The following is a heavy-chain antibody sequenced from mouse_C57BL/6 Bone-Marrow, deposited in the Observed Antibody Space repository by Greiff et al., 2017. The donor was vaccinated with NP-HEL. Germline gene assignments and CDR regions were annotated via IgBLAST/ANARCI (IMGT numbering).Heavy chain of an antibody. CDR2: IDTSDSET. CDR3: AREGTMSYYFDY. Sequence: VQLQQPGAELVRPGSSVKLSCKASGYTFTSYWMHWVKQRPIQGLEWIGNIDTSDSETHYNQKFKDKATLTVDKSSSTAYMQLSSLTSEDSAVYYCAREGTMSYYFDYWGQGTTLTVSS. D-gene: IGHD1-1*02. CDR1: GYTFTSYW. V-gene: IGHV1-52*01. J-gene: IGHJ2*01.